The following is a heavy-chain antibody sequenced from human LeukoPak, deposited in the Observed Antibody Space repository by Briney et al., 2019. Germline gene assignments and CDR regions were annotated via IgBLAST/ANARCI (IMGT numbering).Heavy chain of an antibody. CDR1: GFTFSNYG. CDR3: AKATSGNEDVSEAGGGWFDP. Sequence: PGGSLRLSCATSGFTFSNYGIHWVRQAPGKGLEWVAVISFDGSNKFYSDSLKGRFTISRDNSKNTLHLQMESLRPDDTGVYYCAKATSGNEDVSEAGGGWFDPWGQGTLVTVSS. CDR2: ISFDGSNK. J-gene: IGHJ5*02. V-gene: IGHV3-30*18. D-gene: IGHD2-2*01.